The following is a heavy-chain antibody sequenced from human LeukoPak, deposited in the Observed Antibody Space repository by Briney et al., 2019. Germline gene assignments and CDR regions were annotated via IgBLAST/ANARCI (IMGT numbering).Heavy chain of an antibody. V-gene: IGHV3-30*18. CDR3: ANQNSGSFI. Sequence: PGGSLRLSCAASGFTFSSYGMHWVRQAPGKGLEWVAVISYDGSNKYYADSVKGRFTISRDNSKNTLYLQMNSLRAEDTAVYYCANQNSGSFIWGQGIMVTVSS. CDR2: ISYDGSNK. J-gene: IGHJ3*02. CDR1: GFTFSSYG. D-gene: IGHD1-26*01.